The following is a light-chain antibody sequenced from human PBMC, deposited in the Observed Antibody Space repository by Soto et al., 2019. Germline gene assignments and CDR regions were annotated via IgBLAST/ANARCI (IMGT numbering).Light chain of an antibody. CDR2: EVS. Sequence: QAVVTQPPSASGSPGQSVTISCTGTSSDIGVYNYVSWYQQHPGKAPKLMIYEVSERPSGVPDRFSGSKSGSTASLTVSGLQTEDEADYYCSSYAGSNNLYVFGTGTQLTVL. CDR1: SSDIGVYNY. CDR3: SSYAGSNNLYV. V-gene: IGLV2-8*01. J-gene: IGLJ1*01.